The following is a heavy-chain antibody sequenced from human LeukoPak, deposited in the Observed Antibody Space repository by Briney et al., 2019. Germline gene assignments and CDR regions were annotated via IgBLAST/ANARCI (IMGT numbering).Heavy chain of an antibody. V-gene: IGHV1-2*06. CDR2: TNPNSGDT. CDR1: GYIFTDYY. CDR3: AGSTSGDAFDI. J-gene: IGHJ3*02. D-gene: IGHD3-10*01. Sequence: ASVKVSCKASGYIFTDYYMHWVRQAPGQGLEWMGRTNPNSGDTNSAQKFQGRVTMTRDTSISTVDVELSRLRSDDTAVFYCAGSTSGDAFDIWGQGTMVTVSS.